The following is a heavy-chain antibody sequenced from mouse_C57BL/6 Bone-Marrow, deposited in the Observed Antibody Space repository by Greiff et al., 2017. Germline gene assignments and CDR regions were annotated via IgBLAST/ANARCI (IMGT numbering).Heavy chain of an antibody. CDR3: ARESIMVSRYDYAVDY. D-gene: IGHD2-3*01. CDR2: IDPSDSYT. J-gene: IGHJ4*01. Sequence: QVQLQQPGAELVRPGTSVKLSCKASGYTFTSYWMHWVKQRPGQGLEWIGVIDPSDSYTNYNQKFKGKATLTVDTSSSTAYMQLSSLTSEDSAVYDFARESIMVSRYDYAVDYWGQGTSVTVSS. V-gene: IGHV1-59*01. CDR1: GYTFTSYW.